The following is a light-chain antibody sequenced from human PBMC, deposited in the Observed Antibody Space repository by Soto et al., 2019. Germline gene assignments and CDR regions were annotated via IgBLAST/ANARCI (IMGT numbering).Light chain of an antibody. CDR3: QNWGTGGV. J-gene: IGLJ3*02. V-gene: IGLV4-69*01. CDR2: VNSDGSH. Sequence: QSVLTQSPSASASLGASVKLTCTLSSDHSSWTIAWHQQQPEKGPRYLMKVNSDGSHNKGDGIPDRFSGSSSGAERYLTISSLQSEDEADYYCQNWGTGGVFGGGTKRTVL. CDR1: SDHSSWT.